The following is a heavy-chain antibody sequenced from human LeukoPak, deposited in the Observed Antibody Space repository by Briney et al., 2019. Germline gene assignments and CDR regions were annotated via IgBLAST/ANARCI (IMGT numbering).Heavy chain of an antibody. CDR2: ISGSGDST. CDR3: ARDTNYYYYGMDV. CDR1: GFTFSSYA. V-gene: IGHV3-23*01. D-gene: IGHD3-3*01. Sequence: GGSLRLSCAASGFTFSSYAMSWVRQAPGKGLEWVSAISGSGDSTYYGDSVKGRFTISRDNSKNTLYLQMNSLRAEDTAVYYCARDTNYYYYGMDVWGQGTTVTVSS. J-gene: IGHJ6*02.